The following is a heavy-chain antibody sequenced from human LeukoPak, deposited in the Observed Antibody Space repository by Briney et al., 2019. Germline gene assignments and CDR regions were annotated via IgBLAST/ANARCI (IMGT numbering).Heavy chain of an antibody. Sequence: GGSLRLSCAASGFTFSDYSMNWVRQAPGKGLEWVSSISSSSTYIYYADSVKGRFTISRDNAKNSLYLQMNSLRAEGTAVYYCARVAATGGVWYFDCWGQGTLVTVSS. V-gene: IGHV3-21*01. J-gene: IGHJ4*02. CDR1: GFTFSDYS. D-gene: IGHD1-26*01. CDR3: ARVAATGGVWYFDC. CDR2: ISSSSTYI.